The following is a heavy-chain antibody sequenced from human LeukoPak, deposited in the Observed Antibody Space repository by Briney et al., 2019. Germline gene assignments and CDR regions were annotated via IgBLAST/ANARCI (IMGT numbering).Heavy chain of an antibody. Sequence: GGSLRLSCAASGFTFSSFQMTWVRQAPGKGLEWVAVISYDGSDKYYADSVKGRFTISRDDSKNTLYLQMNSLRAEDTAVYYCAREGYSNRWFDPWGQGTLVTVSS. CDR1: GFTFSSFQ. V-gene: IGHV3-30*04. D-gene: IGHD4-11*01. J-gene: IGHJ5*02. CDR2: ISYDGSDK. CDR3: AREGYSNRWFDP.